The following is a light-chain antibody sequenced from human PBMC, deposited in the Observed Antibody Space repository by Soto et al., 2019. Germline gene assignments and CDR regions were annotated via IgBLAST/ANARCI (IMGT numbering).Light chain of an antibody. CDR2: EVS. J-gene: IGKJ5*01. V-gene: IGKV1-39*01. CDR1: QRIGTF. Sequence: IHVTQSPSSLCASVGDTVTITCRTSQRIGTFLNWYQQRQGKAPKLLIYEVSTLQSGVPSRFSGSGSGTDFTLTISSLQPEDFATYYCQHLNGYPITFGQGTRLEIK. CDR3: QHLNGYPIT.